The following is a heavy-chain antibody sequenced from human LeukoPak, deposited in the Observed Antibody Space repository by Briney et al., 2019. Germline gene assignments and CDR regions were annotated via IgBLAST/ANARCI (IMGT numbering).Heavy chain of an antibody. D-gene: IGHD6-13*01. V-gene: IGHV3-7*01. CDR1: GFTFSSYW. CDR3: AREYSSSWYDAFDI. Sequence: GGSLRFSCAASGFTFSSYWMSWVRQAPGKGLEWAANIKQDGSEKYYVDSVKGRFTISRDNAKNSLYLQMNSLRAEDTAVYYCAREYSSSWYDAFDIWGQGTMVTVSS. J-gene: IGHJ3*02. CDR2: IKQDGSEK.